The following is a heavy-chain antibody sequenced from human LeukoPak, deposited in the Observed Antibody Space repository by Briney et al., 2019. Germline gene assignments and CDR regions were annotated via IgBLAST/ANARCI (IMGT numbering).Heavy chain of an antibody. CDR2: FDPEDGET. J-gene: IGHJ3*02. V-gene: IGHV1-24*01. CDR3: ATVGYFDWLRGLGTFDI. D-gene: IGHD3-9*01. CDR1: GYTLTELS. Sequence: ASVKVSCKVSGYTLTELSMHWVRQAPGKGLEWMGGFDPEDGETIYAQEFQGRVTMTEDTSTDTAYMELSSLRSEDTAVYYCATVGYFDWLRGLGTFDIWGQGTMVTVSS.